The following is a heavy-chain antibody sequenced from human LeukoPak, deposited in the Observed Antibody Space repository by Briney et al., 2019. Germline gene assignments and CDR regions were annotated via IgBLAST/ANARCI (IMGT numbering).Heavy chain of an antibody. D-gene: IGHD3-3*01. CDR3: ARARITIFGVVTADAFDI. V-gene: IGHV4-39*07. Sequence: PSETLSLTCTVSGGSISSSSYYWGWIRQPPGKGLEWIGSIYYSGSTYYNPSLKSRVTISVDTSKNQFSLKLSSVTAADTAVYYCARARITIFGVVTADAFDIWGQGTMVTVSS. J-gene: IGHJ3*02. CDR2: IYYSGST. CDR1: GGSISSSSYY.